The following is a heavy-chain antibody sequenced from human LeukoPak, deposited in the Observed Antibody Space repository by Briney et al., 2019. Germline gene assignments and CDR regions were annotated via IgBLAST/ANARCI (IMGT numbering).Heavy chain of an antibody. Sequence: ASVKVSCKASGYTFTSYGISWVRQAPGQGLEWMGWITAYNGNTNYAQKPKGRVTMTTDTSTSTAYMELRSLRSDDTAVYYCARDPPLVGATARFGDYWGQGTMVTVSS. CDR2: ITAYNGNT. CDR1: GYTFTSYG. D-gene: IGHD1-26*01. CDR3: ARDPPLVGATARFGDY. V-gene: IGHV1-18*01. J-gene: IGHJ4*02.